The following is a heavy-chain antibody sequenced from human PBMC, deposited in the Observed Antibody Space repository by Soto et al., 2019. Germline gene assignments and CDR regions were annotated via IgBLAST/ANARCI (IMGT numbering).Heavy chain of an antibody. Sequence: RGESLKISCKGSGYSFTSYWIGWVRQMPGKGLEWMGIIYPGDSDTRYSPSFQGQVTISADKSISTAYLQWSSLKASDTAMYYCARLNCSGGSCYSHYYYGMDVWGQGTTVTVSS. D-gene: IGHD2-15*01. V-gene: IGHV5-51*01. J-gene: IGHJ6*02. CDR1: GYSFTSYW. CDR2: IYPGDSDT. CDR3: ARLNCSGGSCYSHYYYGMDV.